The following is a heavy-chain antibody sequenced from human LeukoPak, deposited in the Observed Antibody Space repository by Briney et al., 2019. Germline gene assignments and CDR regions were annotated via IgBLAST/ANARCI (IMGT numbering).Heavy chain of an antibody. V-gene: IGHV4-59*12. CDR3: ARADTHHTYSSSWHFDY. CDR2: ISYSGST. Sequence: SSETLSLTCTVSGGSINNYCWSWIRQPPGKGLEWIGYISYSGSTNYNPSLQSRVTISVDTSKNQFSLKLSPVTAADTAVYYCARADTHHTYSSSWHFDYWGQGTLVTVSS. D-gene: IGHD6-13*01. CDR1: GGSINNYC. J-gene: IGHJ4*02.